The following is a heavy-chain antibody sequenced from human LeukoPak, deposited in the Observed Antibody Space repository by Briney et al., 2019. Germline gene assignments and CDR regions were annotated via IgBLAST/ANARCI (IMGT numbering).Heavy chain of an antibody. CDR3: AREALWFGHGKDWFDP. Sequence: ASVKVSCKASGYTFTGYYLHWVRQAPGQGLEWMGWINPNSGGTNYAQKFQGRVTMTRDTSISTAYMELSRLRSDDTAVYYCAREALWFGHGKDWFDPWGQGTLVTVSS. V-gene: IGHV1-2*02. J-gene: IGHJ5*02. D-gene: IGHD3-10*01. CDR2: INPNSGGT. CDR1: GYTFTGYY.